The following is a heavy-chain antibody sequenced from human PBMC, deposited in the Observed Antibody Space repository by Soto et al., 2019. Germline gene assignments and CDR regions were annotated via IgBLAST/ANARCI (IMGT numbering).Heavy chain of an antibody. D-gene: IGHD1-26*01. Sequence: PSETLSLTCTVSGGSIRSYYWSWIRQPPGKGLEWIGNVYYNGNTYYNPSLKSRLTISVDTSNNQFSLKVKSVTAADTAVYYCARLSGSYNDRYFDNWGQGTLVTVSS. J-gene: IGHJ4*02. V-gene: IGHV4-59*04. CDR2: VYYNGNT. CDR1: GGSIRSYY. CDR3: ARLSGSYNDRYFDN.